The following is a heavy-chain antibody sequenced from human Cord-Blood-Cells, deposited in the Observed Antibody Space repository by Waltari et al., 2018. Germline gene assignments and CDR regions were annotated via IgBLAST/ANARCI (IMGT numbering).Heavy chain of an antibody. CDR2: INPTSGGT. V-gene: IGHV1-2*02. D-gene: IGHD7-27*01. Sequence: QVQLVQSGAEVKKPGASVKVSCKASGYTVTGYYMHWVRQAPGQGLEWRGGINPTSGGTNYAQKFQGRVTMTRDTSISTAYMELSRLRSDDTAVYYCARDGDRGSHWYFDLWGRGTLVTVSS. CDR1: GYTVTGYY. CDR3: ARDGDRGSHWYFDL. J-gene: IGHJ2*01.